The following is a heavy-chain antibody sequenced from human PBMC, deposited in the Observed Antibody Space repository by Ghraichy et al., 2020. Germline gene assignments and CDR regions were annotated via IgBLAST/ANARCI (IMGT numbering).Heavy chain of an antibody. CDR1: GFTFSSYA. CDR3: ARARHQIYCSSTSCYTRYYYGMDV. J-gene: IGHJ6*02. Sequence: GGSLRPSCAASGFTFSSYAMHWVRQAPGKGLEWVAVISYDGSNKYYADSVKGRFTISRDNSKNTLYLQMNSLRAEDTAVYYCARARHQIYCSSTSCYTRYYYGMDVWGQGTTVTVSS. V-gene: IGHV3-30*04. CDR2: ISYDGSNK. D-gene: IGHD2-2*02.